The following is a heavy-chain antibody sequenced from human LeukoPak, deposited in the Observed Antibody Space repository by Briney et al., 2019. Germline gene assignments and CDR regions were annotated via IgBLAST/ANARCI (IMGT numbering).Heavy chain of an antibody. CDR2: ISYDGSNK. J-gene: IGHJ5*02. V-gene: IGHV3-30-3*01. CDR1: GFTFSSYA. D-gene: IGHD1-26*01. CDR3: ASFSGSYYGPGDP. Sequence: LTGGSLRLSCAASGFTFSSYAMHWVRQAPGKGLEWVAVISYDGSNKYYADSVKGRFTISRDNSKNTLYLQMNSLRAEDTAVYYCASFSGSYYGPGDPWGQGTLVTVSS.